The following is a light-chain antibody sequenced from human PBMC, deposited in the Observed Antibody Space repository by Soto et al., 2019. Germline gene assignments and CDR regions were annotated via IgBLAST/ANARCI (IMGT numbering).Light chain of an antibody. CDR3: QQYNNWPGT. V-gene: IGKV3-15*01. CDR1: QSVSSN. Sequence: EIVMTQSPATLSVSPGERATLSCRASQSVSSNLAWYQQKPVQAPRLLIYGASTRATGIPARFSGSGSGTEFTLTISSLQSEDFAVYSCQQYNNWPGTFGQGTKVEIK. CDR2: GAS. J-gene: IGKJ1*01.